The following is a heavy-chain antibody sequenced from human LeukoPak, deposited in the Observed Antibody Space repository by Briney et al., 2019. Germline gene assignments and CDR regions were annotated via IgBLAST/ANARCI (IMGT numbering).Heavy chain of an antibody. V-gene: IGHV3-30*18. Sequence: GRSLRLSCAASGFTFSSYGMHWVRQAPGKGLEWVAVMSYDGSNKYYADSVKGRFTISRDNSKNTLYLQMNSLRAEDTAVYYCAKDQLGVGDYWGQGTLVTVSS. CDR3: AKDQLGVGDY. J-gene: IGHJ4*02. CDR1: GFTFSSYG. CDR2: MSYDGSNK. D-gene: IGHD3-3*01.